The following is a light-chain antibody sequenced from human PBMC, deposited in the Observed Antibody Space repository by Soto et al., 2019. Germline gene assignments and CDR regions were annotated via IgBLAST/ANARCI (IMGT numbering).Light chain of an antibody. CDR3: AAWYDSLNGPPYV. J-gene: IGLJ1*01. CDR1: SSNIGSNT. Sequence: QSVLTQPPSASGTPGQRVTISCSGSSSNIGSNTVNWYQQLPGTAPKLLIYSNNQRPSGVPDRFSGSKSGTSASLAISGLQSEDEAAYYCAAWYDSLNGPPYVFGTGTKLTVL. CDR2: SNN. V-gene: IGLV1-44*01.